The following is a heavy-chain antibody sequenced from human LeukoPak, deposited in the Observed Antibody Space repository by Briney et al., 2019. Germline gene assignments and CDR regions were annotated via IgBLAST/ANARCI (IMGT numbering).Heavy chain of an antibody. Sequence: GGSLRLSCAASGFTFSDYYMSWIRQAPGKGLEWVSAISGSGGSTYYADSVKGRFTISRDNSKNTLYLQMNSLRAEDTAVYYCAKDLDYYDSSGYSPWDYWGQGTLVTVSS. D-gene: IGHD3-22*01. CDR2: ISGSGGST. CDR3: AKDLDYYDSSGYSPWDY. CDR1: GFTFSDYY. V-gene: IGHV3-23*01. J-gene: IGHJ4*02.